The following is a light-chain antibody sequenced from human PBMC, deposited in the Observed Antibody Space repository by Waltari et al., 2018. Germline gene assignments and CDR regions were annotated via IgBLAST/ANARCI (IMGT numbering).Light chain of an antibody. Sequence: EIVMTQSPESLAVSLGETATITCKSSQSILYTSNNKNYLACYQQKPGQPPRLLIYWASSRDSGVPDRFSGSGSGTDFTLTISSLQAEDVAVYYCQQYFDNPRTFGQGTRLEIK. V-gene: IGKV4-1*01. CDR3: QQYFDNPRT. CDR1: QSILYTSNNKNY. CDR2: WAS. J-gene: IGKJ2*01.